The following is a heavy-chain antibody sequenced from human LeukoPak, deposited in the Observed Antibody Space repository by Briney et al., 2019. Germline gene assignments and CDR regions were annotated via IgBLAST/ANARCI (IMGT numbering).Heavy chain of an antibody. CDR2: IKQDGSEK. D-gene: IGHD2-21*02. CDR1: GFTFSSYG. Sequence: PGGSLRLSCAASGFTFSSYGMSWVRQAPGKGLEWVAHIKQDGSEKYYVDSVKGRFTISRDNAKNSLYLQMNSLRAEDTAVYYCARDAFCGGDCYSADAFDIWGQGTMVTVSS. V-gene: IGHV3-7*01. CDR3: ARDAFCGGDCYSADAFDI. J-gene: IGHJ3*02.